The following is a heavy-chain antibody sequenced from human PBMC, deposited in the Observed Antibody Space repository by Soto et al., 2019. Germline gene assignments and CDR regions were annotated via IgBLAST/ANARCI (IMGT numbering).Heavy chain of an antibody. CDR1: GYSLATYG. J-gene: IGHJ4*02. CDR3: ATEPIYYNDGSGYYPLGH. V-gene: IGHV1-18*04. CDR2: ISAHNGDT. Sequence: ASVKVSCKASGYSLATYGFSWVRQAPGQGLECVGWISAHNGDTHYSQKFQGRVTLTTDTSTNTGYMELRSLTSDGTAVYFCATEPIYYNDGSGYYPLGHWGQGTLVTVSS. D-gene: IGHD3-22*01.